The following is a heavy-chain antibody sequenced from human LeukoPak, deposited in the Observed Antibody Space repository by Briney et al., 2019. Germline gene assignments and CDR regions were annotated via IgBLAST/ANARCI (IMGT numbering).Heavy chain of an antibody. J-gene: IGHJ4*02. Sequence: GGSLRLSCAASGVIFNNFAFHWVRQAPGKGLEWVAAVSYDGTNEYYAESVRGRLTISRDNSKNTLYLQMNSLRDVDTAKYYCTRIGYSSSWSGDYWGQGTLVTVSS. D-gene: IGHD6-13*01. CDR2: VSYDGTNE. V-gene: IGHV3-30-3*01. CDR1: GVIFNNFA. CDR3: TRIGYSSSWSGDY.